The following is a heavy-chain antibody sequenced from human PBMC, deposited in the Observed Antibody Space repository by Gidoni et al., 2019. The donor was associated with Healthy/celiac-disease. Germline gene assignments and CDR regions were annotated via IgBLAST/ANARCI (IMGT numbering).Heavy chain of an antibody. CDR1: GGSISRGGYY. D-gene: IGHD5-18*01. CDR2: IYYSGST. Sequence: QVQLQESGPGLVKPSQTLSLTCTVSGGSISRGGYYWSWIRQHPGKGLEWIGYIYYSGSTYYNPSLKSRVTISVDTSKNQFSLKLSSVTAADTAVYYCARVRQIQLWLMVDYWGQGTLVTVSS. CDR3: ARVRQIQLWLMVDY. V-gene: IGHV4-31*03. J-gene: IGHJ4*02.